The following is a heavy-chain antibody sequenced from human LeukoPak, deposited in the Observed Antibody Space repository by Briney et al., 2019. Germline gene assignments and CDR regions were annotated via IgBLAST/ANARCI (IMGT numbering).Heavy chain of an antibody. V-gene: IGHV3-30*18. Sequence: GLALRLSCAASVFTFSGYGMLLLRQAPGKGLEGLAVISYDVINKYYADSVKGRFTISRNNSKNKLYLQMNTLSAEDSALYYCSKVRSYYYDSSGYYFNYWGQGTLVTVSS. CDR2: ISYDVINK. J-gene: IGHJ4*02. D-gene: IGHD3-22*01. CDR1: VFTFSGYG. CDR3: SKVRSYYYDSSGYYFNY.